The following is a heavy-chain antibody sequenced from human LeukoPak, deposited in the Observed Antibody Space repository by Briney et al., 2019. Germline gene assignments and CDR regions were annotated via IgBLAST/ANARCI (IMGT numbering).Heavy chain of an antibody. CDR1: GFTFSSYG. V-gene: IGHV3-30*02. CDR2: IRYDGSNK. D-gene: IGHD1-26*01. J-gene: IGHJ4*02. Sequence: PGGSLRLSCAASGFTFSSYGMHWVRQAPGKGLEWVAFIRYDGSNKYYADSVKGRFTISRDNSKNMLYLQMNSLRAEDTAVYYCAKDGPWELLGYFDYWGQGTLVTVSS. CDR3: AKDGPWELLGYFDY.